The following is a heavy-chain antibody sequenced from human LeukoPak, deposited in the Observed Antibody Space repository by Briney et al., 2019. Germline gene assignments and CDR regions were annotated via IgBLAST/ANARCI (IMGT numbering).Heavy chain of an antibody. Sequence: PGRSLRLSCAASGFTFTTYGMHWVRQAPGKGLEWVAVIWFDGTKVYYADSVTGRFTISRDNSKNTLYLQMNSLRAEDTAVYYCATSGYDFGRFDYWGQGTLVTVSS. CDR3: ATSGYDFGRFDY. CDR1: GFTFTTYG. V-gene: IGHV3-33*01. J-gene: IGHJ4*02. D-gene: IGHD5-12*01. CDR2: IWFDGTKV.